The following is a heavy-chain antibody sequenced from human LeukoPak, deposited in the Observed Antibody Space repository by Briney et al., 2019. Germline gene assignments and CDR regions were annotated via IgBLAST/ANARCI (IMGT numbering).Heavy chain of an antibody. V-gene: IGHV4-59*01. CDR1: GCSISSYY. D-gene: IGHD3-9*01. Sequence: SETLSLTCTVSGCSISSYYWSWIRQPPGKGLEWIGYIYYSGSTNYNPSLKSRVTISVDTSKNQFSLKLSSVTAADTAVYYCARVTGYMIEDYFDYWGQGTLVTVSS. CDR3: ARVTGYMIEDYFDY. J-gene: IGHJ4*02. CDR2: IYYSGST.